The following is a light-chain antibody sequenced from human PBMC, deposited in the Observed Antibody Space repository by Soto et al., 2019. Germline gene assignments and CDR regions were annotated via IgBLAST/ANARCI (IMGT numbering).Light chain of an antibody. J-gene: IGLJ1*01. Sequence: LTQPRSVSGAPGQSVTISCTGTSSDVGGYNYVSWYQQHPGKAPKLMIYDVSKRPSGVPDRFSGSKSGNTASLTISGLQAEDEADYYCCSYAGSYTHVFGPGTKVTVL. CDR3: CSYAGSYTHV. CDR1: SSDVGGYNY. V-gene: IGLV2-11*01. CDR2: DVS.